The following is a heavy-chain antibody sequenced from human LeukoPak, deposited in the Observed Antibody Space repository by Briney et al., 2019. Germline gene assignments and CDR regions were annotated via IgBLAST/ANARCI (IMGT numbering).Heavy chain of an antibody. CDR1: GVTFSSYA. J-gene: IGHJ4*02. Sequence: GGSLRLSCAASGVTFSSYAMSWVRQAPGRGLEWVSGISGNGGRTSYAAPVKGRFTISRDNSKNTLYLRMNSLRAEDTAVYYCAKDGPGDFWSGYYLFDSWGQGTLVTVSS. CDR3: AKDGPGDFWSGYYLFDS. D-gene: IGHD3-3*01. V-gene: IGHV3-23*01. CDR2: ISGNGGRT.